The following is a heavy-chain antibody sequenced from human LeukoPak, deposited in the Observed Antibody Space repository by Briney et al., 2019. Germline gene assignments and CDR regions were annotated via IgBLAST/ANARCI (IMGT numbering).Heavy chain of an antibody. V-gene: IGHV3-33*08. CDR1: GFTFSSYA. CDR2: IWYDGSNK. CDR3: ARGTSWSYYFDY. D-gene: IGHD2-2*01. Sequence: QAGGSLRLSCAASGFTFSSYAMSWVRQAPGKGLEWVAVIWYDGSNKYYADSVKGRFTISRDNSKNTLYLQMNSLRAEDTAVYYCARGTSWSYYFDYWGQEPWSPSPQ. J-gene: IGHJ4*01.